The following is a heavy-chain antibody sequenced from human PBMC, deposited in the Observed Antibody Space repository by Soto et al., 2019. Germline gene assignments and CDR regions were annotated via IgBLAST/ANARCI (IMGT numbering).Heavy chain of an antibody. V-gene: IGHV3-33*01. CDR3: ARAPSWELGAFDI. D-gene: IGHD3-10*01. Sequence: SLRLSCAASGFTFSSYGMHWVRQAPGKGLEWVAVIWYDGSNKYYADSVKGRFTISRDNSKNTLYLQMNSLRAEDTAVYYCARAPSWELGAFDIWGQGTMVTVSS. CDR2: IWYDGSNK. J-gene: IGHJ3*02. CDR1: GFTFSSYG.